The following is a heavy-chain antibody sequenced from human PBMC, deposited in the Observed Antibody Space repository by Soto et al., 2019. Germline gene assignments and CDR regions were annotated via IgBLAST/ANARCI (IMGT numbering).Heavy chain of an antibody. Sequence: GGSLRLSCAASGFTFSSYGMHWVRQAPGKGLEWVAVIWYDGSNKYYADSVKGRFTISRDNSKNTLYLQMNSLRAEDTAVYYCARNPQPTDFWSGYYYYYGMDVWGQGTTVTV. V-gene: IGHV3-33*01. CDR2: IWYDGSNK. J-gene: IGHJ6*02. CDR1: GFTFSSYG. D-gene: IGHD3-3*01. CDR3: ARNPQPTDFWSGYYYYYGMDV.